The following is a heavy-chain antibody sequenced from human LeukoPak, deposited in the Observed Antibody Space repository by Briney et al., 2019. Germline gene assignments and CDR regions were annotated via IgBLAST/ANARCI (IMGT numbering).Heavy chain of an antibody. CDR3: TGGALEGDFFDP. D-gene: IGHD1-26*01. Sequence: ASVKVSCKASGYAFTTYDITWVRQAPGQRLEWMGWMTPNSGDTAYAEIFQDRVTMTSDTTTNTAYLELRSLTSEDTAIYYCTGGALEGDFFDPWGQGTLVTVSS. J-gene: IGHJ5*02. V-gene: IGHV1-8*01. CDR1: GYAFTTYD. CDR2: MTPNSGDT.